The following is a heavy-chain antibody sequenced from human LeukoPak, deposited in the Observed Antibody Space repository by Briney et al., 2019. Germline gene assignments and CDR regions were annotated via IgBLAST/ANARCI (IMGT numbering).Heavy chain of an antibody. CDR1: GYTFTGYY. CDR3: ARPASGDYTYYYYMDV. J-gene: IGHJ6*03. Sequence: ASVKVSCKASGYTFTGYYMHWERQAPGQGLEWMGWINPNSGGTNYAQKFQGRVTMTRDTSISTAYMELSRLRSDDTAVYYCARPASGDYTYYYYMDVWGKGTTVTVSS. V-gene: IGHV1-2*02. CDR2: INPNSGGT. D-gene: IGHD4-17*01.